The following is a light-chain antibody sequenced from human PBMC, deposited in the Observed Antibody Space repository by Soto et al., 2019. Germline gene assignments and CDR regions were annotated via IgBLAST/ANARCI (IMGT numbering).Light chain of an antibody. CDR2: RNS. J-gene: IGLJ1*01. Sequence: QSVLTQPPSVSGAPGQRVTTSCTGSSSNIGAGYDVHWYQQLPGTAPKLLIYRNSNRPSGVPDRFSGSKSGTSASLAITGLQAEDEADYYCQSYDSSLSGLYVFGTGTKVTVL. CDR1: SSNIGAGYD. V-gene: IGLV1-40*01. CDR3: QSYDSSLSGLYV.